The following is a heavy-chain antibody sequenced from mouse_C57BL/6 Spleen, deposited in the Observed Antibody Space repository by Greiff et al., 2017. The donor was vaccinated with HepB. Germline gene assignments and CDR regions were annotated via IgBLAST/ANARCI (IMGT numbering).Heavy chain of an antibody. CDR3: ARGDYGSSSYYYAMDY. CDR2: IDPSDSYT. V-gene: IGHV1-69*01. J-gene: IGHJ4*01. Sequence: QVQLQHPGAELVMPGASVKLSCKASGYTFTSYWMHWVKQRPGQGLEWIGEIDPSDSYTNYNQKFKGKSTLTVDKSSSTAYMQLSSLTSEDSAVYYCARGDYGSSSYYYAMDYWGQGTSVTVSS. CDR1: GYTFTSYW. D-gene: IGHD1-1*01.